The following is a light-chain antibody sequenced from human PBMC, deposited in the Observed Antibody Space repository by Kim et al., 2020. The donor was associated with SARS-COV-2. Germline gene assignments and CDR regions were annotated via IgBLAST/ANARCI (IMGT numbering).Light chain of an antibody. CDR1: QSISSW. Sequence: DIQMTQSPSTLSASVGDRVTITCRASQSISSWLAWYQQKPGKAPKLLIYKASSLKSGVPSRFSGSGSGTEFTLTISSLQTDDFATYYCQQYDTYGTFGQGTKVDIK. V-gene: IGKV1-5*03. CDR3: QQYDTYGT. CDR2: KAS. J-gene: IGKJ1*01.